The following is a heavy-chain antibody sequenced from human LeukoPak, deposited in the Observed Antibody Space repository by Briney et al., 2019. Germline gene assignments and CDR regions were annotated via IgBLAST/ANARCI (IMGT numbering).Heavy chain of an antibody. V-gene: IGHV1-2*02. J-gene: IGHJ5*02. CDR1: GYTFTGYY. Sequence: ASVKVSCKASGYTFTGYYMHWVRQAPGQGLEWTGWINPNSGGTNYAQKFQGRVTMTRDTSISTAYMELSRLRSDDTAVYYCARDRGGATLTPVDPWGQGTLVTVSS. CDR2: INPNSGGT. D-gene: IGHD4-23*01. CDR3: ARDRGGATLTPVDP.